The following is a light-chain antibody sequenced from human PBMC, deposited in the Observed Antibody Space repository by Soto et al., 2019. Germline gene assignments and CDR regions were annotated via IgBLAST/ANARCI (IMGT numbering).Light chain of an antibody. Sequence: QSVLTQPPSASGTPGQRVTISCSGSSSNIGSNYVYWYQQLPGTAPKLLIYRNNQRPSEVPDRVSGSKSGTSASLAISGLRSEDEADYYCAAWDDSLSVVAFGGGTKLTVL. J-gene: IGLJ2*01. CDR1: SSNIGSNY. CDR2: RNN. V-gene: IGLV1-47*01. CDR3: AAWDDSLSVVA.